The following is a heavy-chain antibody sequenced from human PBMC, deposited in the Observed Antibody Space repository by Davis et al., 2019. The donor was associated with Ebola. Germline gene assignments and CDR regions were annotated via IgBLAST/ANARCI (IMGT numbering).Heavy chain of an antibody. CDR3: ARSGSGHYAFDI. CDR2: IYHSGST. CDR1: GGSISSSNW. V-gene: IGHV4-4*02. J-gene: IGHJ3*02. D-gene: IGHD2-15*01. Sequence: MPGGSLRLSCAVSGGSISSSNWWSWVRQPPGKGLEWIGEIYHSGSTNYNPSLKSRVTISVDTSKNQFSLKLSSVTAADTAVYYCARSGSGHYAFDIWGQGTMVTVSS.